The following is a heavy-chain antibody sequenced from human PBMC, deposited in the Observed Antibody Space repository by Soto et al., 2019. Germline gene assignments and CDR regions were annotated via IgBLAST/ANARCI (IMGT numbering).Heavy chain of an antibody. CDR2: ITGSGGDI. J-gene: IGHJ4*02. CDR1: GFTFDDYA. CDR3: AKGSASGSPYYFDF. V-gene: IGHV3-23*01. Sequence: PGGSLRLSCAASGFTFDDYAMHWVRQAPGKGLEWVSAITGSGGDIYHADSVKGRFTISRDISKNTLFLQMNRLRADDTAVYYCAKGSASGSPYYFDFWGQGTLVTVSS. D-gene: IGHD6-25*01.